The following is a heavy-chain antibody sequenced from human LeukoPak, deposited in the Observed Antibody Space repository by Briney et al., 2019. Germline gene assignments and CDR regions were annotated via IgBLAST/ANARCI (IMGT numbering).Heavy chain of an antibody. V-gene: IGHV3-30-3*01. D-gene: IGHD3-9*01. CDR3: ARNRFDWPLDY. CDR1: GFTFSSYA. J-gene: IGHJ4*02. Sequence: PGGSLRLSCAASGFTFSSYAMHWVRQAPGKGLEWVAVISYDGSNKYYADSVKGRFTISRDNSKNTLYLQMNSLRAEDTAVYYCARNRFDWPLDYWGQGTLVTVSS. CDR2: ISYDGSNK.